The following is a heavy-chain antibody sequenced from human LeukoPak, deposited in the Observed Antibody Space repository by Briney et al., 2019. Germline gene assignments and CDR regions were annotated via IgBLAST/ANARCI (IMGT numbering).Heavy chain of an antibody. J-gene: IGHJ5*02. CDR3: ARVTGEQLNNWFAP. D-gene: IGHD7-27*01. Sequence: ASVKVSCKASGYTFTGYYMHWVRQATGQGLEWMGWMNPNNGNTGYAQKFQGRVTMTRDTSISTAYMELSSLRSEDTAIYYCARVTGEQLNNWFAPWGQGTLVTVSS. CDR1: GYTFTGYY. CDR2: MNPNNGNT. V-gene: IGHV1-8*02.